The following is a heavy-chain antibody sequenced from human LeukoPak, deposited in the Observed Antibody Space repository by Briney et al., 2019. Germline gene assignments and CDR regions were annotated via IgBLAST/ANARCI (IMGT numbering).Heavy chain of an antibody. CDR3: ARDYYDFWSGYPVWYYGMDV. D-gene: IGHD3-3*01. CDR2: INPNSGGT. J-gene: IGHJ6*02. CDR1: GYTFTGYY. V-gene: IGHV1-2*02. Sequence: ASVKVSCKASGYTFTGYYMHWVRQAPGQGLEWMGWINPNSGGTNYAQKFQGRVTMTRDTSISTAYMELSRLRSDDTAVYYCARDYYDFWSGYPVWYYGMDVWGQGTTVTVSS.